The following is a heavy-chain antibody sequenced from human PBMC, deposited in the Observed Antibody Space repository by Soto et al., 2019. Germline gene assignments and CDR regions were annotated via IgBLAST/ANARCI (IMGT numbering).Heavy chain of an antibody. J-gene: IGHJ6*03. CDR2: IYSGGST. CDR3: ARDEYYGSGPNYYYYYMDV. Sequence: GGSLRLSCAASGFTVSSNYMSWVRQAPGKGLEWVSVIYSGGSTYYADSVKGRFTISRDNSKNTLYLQMNSLRAEDTAVYYCARDEYYGSGPNYYYYYMDVWGKGTTVTVSS. V-gene: IGHV3-66*01. CDR1: GFTVSSNY. D-gene: IGHD3-10*01.